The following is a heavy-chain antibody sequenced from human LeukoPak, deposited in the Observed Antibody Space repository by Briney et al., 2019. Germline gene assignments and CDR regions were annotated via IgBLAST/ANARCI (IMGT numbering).Heavy chain of an antibody. V-gene: IGHV3-7*01. CDR1: AFTFSSYW. D-gene: IGHD3-3*01. CDR2: IKQDGSEK. Sequence: PGGSLRLSCAASAFTFSSYWMSWVRQAPGKGLEWVANIKQDGSEKYYVDSVKGRFTISRDNAKNSLYLQMNSLRAEDTAVYYCARENSDFWSGYDYWGQGTLVTVSS. CDR3: ARENSDFWSGYDY. J-gene: IGHJ4*02.